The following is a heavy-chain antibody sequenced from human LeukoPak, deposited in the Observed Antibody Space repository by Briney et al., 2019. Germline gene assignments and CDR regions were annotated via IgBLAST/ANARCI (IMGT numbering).Heavy chain of an antibody. CDR2: ISSSSSYI. CDR3: ARTPYDFWSASYSYYFDY. Sequence: GGSLRLSCAASGFTFSSYSMNWVRQAPGKGLEWVSSISSSSSYIYYADSVKGRFTISRDNAKSSLYLQMNSLRAEDTAVFYCARTPYDFWSASYSYYFDYWGQGTLVTVSS. D-gene: IGHD3-3*01. CDR1: GFTFSSYS. V-gene: IGHV3-21*01. J-gene: IGHJ4*02.